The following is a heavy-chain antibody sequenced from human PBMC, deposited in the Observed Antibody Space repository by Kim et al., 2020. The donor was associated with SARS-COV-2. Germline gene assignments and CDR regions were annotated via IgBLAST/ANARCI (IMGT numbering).Heavy chain of an antibody. CDR3: ARGLVVITGPSWYFDL. D-gene: IGHD3-22*01. V-gene: IGHV1-69*13. CDR1: GGTFSSYA. J-gene: IGHJ2*01. Sequence: SVKVSCKASGGTFSSYAISWVRQAPGQGLEWMGGIIPIFGTANYAQKFQGRVTITADESTSTAYMELSSLRSEDTAVYYCARGLVVITGPSWYFDLWGRGTLVTVSS. CDR2: IIPIFGTA.